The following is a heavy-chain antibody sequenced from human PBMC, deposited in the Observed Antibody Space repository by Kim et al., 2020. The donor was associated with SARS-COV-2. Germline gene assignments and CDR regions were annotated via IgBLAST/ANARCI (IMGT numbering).Heavy chain of an antibody. CDR1: GGSISSSSYY. J-gene: IGHJ6*02. V-gene: IGHV4-39*01. CDR2: IYYSGST. D-gene: IGHD3-3*01. Sequence: SETLSLTCTVSGGSISSSSYYWGWIRQPPGKGLEWIGSIYYSGSTYYNPSLKSRVTISVDTSKNQFSLKLSSVTAADTAVYYCARGNPISRPWSGSGMDVWGQGTTVTVSS. CDR3: ARGNPISRPWSGSGMDV.